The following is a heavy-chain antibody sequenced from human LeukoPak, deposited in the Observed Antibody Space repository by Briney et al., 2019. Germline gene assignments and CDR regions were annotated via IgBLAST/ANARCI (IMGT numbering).Heavy chain of an antibody. CDR2: IYPGDSDT. Sequence: GESLKISCKGSGYSFTSYWIGWVRQMPGKGLEWMGIIYPGDSDTRYSPSFQGQVTISVDKSISTAYLQWSSLKASDTAMYYCARTKDLYDILTGYTYYFDYWGQGTLVTVSS. V-gene: IGHV5-51*01. CDR1: GYSFTSYW. CDR3: ARTKDLYDILTGYTYYFDY. J-gene: IGHJ4*02. D-gene: IGHD3-9*01.